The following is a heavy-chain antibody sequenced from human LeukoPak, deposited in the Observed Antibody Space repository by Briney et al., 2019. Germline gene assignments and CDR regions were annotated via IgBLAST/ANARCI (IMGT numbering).Heavy chain of an antibody. CDR1: GFTFSSYA. D-gene: IGHD4-17*01. J-gene: IGHJ4*02. V-gene: IGHV3-23*01. CDR2: ISGSGGST. Sequence: GGSLRFSCAASGFTFSSYAMSWVRQAPGKGLEWVSAISGSGGSTYYADSVKGRFSVSRDNSKNMVYLQMSSLRAEDTALYYCAKSDYGYFDSWGQGTLVTVSS. CDR3: AKSDYGYFDS.